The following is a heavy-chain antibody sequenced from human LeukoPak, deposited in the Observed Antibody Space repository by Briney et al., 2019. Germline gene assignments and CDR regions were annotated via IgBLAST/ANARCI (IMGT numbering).Heavy chain of an antibody. CDR2: IYYSGST. Sequence: SETLSLTCTVSGGSISSSSYYWGWIRQPPGKGLEWIGSIYYSGSTYYNPSLKSRVTISIDTSKNQFSLKLSSVTAADTAVYYCARVPYGDYLARFDYWGQGTLVTVSS. CDR1: GGSISSSSYY. D-gene: IGHD4-17*01. CDR3: ARVPYGDYLARFDY. V-gene: IGHV4-39*07. J-gene: IGHJ4*02.